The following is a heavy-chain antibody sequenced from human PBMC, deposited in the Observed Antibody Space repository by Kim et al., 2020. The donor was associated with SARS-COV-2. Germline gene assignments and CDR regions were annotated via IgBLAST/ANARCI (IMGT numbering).Heavy chain of an antibody. CDR1: GGSISSSSYY. J-gene: IGHJ5*02. V-gene: IGHV4-39*01. Sequence: SETLSLTCTVSGGSISSSSYYWGWIRQPPGKGLEWIGSIYYSGSTYYNPSLKSRVTISVDTSKNQFSLKLSSVTAADTAVYYCAIMVRGGENWFDPWGQGTLVTVSS. CDR3: AIMVRGGENWFDP. CDR2: IYYSGST. D-gene: IGHD3-10*01.